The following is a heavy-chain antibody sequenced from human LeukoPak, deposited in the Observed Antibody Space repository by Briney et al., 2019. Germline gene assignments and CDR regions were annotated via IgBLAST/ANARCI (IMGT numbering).Heavy chain of an antibody. CDR2: INPTGGST. J-gene: IGHJ6*03. Sequence: ASVKVSCKASGYTFASYYMHWVRRAPGQGLEWMGLINPTGGSTSYAQKFQGRVTMTRDMSTSTVYMELSSLRSEDTAVYYCARAVTTRQKYYYYYYVDVWGKGTTVTVSS. V-gene: IGHV1-46*01. CDR1: GYTFASYY. D-gene: IGHD4-17*01. CDR3: ARAVTTRQKYYYYYYVDV.